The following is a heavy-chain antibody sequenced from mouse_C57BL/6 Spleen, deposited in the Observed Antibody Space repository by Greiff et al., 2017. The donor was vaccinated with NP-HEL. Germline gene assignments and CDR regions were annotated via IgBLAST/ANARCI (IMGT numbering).Heavy chain of an antibody. CDR2: ISNGGGST. Sequence: EVQGVESGGGLVQPGGSLKLSCAASGFTFSDYYMYWVRQTPEKRLEWVAYISNGGGSTYYPDTVKGRFTISRDNAKYTLYLQMRRLKSEDTAVYYCARHPYYYGSGSYAMDYWGQGTSVTVSS. J-gene: IGHJ4*01. V-gene: IGHV5-12*01. D-gene: IGHD1-1*01. CDR3: ARHPYYYGSGSYAMDY. CDR1: GFTFSDYY.